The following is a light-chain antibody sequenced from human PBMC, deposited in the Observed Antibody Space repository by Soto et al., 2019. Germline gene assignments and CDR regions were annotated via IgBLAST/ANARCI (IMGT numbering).Light chain of an antibody. CDR3: QQYGSSGR. CDR2: GAS. J-gene: IGKJ1*01. Sequence: EIRFTRSPITLSRFPVEIATLSCRASQSVSNNYLAWYQQKPGQAPRLLIYGASNRATGIPDRFSGSGSGTDFTLTISRLEPEDFAVYYCQQYGSSGRFGQGTKVDI. CDR1: QSVSNNY. V-gene: IGKV3-20*01.